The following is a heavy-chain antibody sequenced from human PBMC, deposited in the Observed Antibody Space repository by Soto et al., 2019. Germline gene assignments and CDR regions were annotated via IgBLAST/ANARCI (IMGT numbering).Heavy chain of an antibody. J-gene: IGHJ4*02. Sequence: QVQLQESGPGLVKPSQTLSLTCTVSGGSISSGGYYWSWIRQHPGKGLEWIGYIYYSGGTYYNPSLKRRVTISVETSQNQFSLKLSSVTAADTAVYYCAGIYSGSPGGTLRYWGQGTLVTVSS. CDR2: IYYSGGT. CDR3: AGIYSGSPGGTLRY. V-gene: IGHV4-31*03. D-gene: IGHD1-26*01. CDR1: GGSISSGGYY.